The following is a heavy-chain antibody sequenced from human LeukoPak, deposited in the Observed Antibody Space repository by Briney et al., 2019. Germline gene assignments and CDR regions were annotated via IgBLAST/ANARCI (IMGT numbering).Heavy chain of an antibody. V-gene: IGHV1-69*13. D-gene: IGHD3-10*01. CDR1: GGTLSSYA. CDR2: IIPIFGTA. J-gene: IGHJ3*02. CDR3: ARGYYYGSGSYSPGAFDI. Sequence: GASVKVSCKASGGTLSSYAISWVRQAPGQGLEWMGGIIPIFGTANYAQKFQGRVTITADESTSTAYMELSSLRSEDTAVYYCARGYYYGSGSYSPGAFDIWGQGTMVTVSS.